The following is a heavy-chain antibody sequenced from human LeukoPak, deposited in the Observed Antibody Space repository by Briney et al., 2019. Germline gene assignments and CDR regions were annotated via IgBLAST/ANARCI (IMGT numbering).Heavy chain of an antibody. V-gene: IGHV5-51*01. D-gene: IGHD3-10*01. CDR2: IYPGDSDT. CDR3: ARQDGSGIYYFDN. CDR1: GYSFTFYW. Sequence: GESLKISCKGSGYSFTFYWIAWVRQMSGKGLEWMGIIYPGDSDTRYSPSFQGQVSISADKSINTAYLQWSSLEASDTAIYYCARQDGSGIYYFDNWGQGTLVTVSS. J-gene: IGHJ4*02.